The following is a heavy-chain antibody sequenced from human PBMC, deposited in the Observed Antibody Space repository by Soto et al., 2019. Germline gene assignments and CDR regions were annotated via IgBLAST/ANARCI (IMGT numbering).Heavy chain of an antibody. CDR1: GDSFTSYG. J-gene: IGHJ4*02. D-gene: IGHD6-13*01. V-gene: IGHV1-18*01. CDR2: ISAYNGNK. Sequence: QVQLVQSGAEVKKPGASVKVSCKASGDSFTSYGISWVRQAPGQGLEWMGWISAYNGNKKYAQKLQGRVTMTTDTSTSTAYIEMRSLRSDDTAVYYCARDLGQQLVDYWGQGTLVTVSS. CDR3: ARDLGQQLVDY.